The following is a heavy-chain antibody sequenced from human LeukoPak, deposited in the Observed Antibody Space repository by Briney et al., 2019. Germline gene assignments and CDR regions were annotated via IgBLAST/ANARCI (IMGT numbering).Heavy chain of an antibody. CDR3: ARRPVNAYSFDS. D-gene: IGHD3-16*01. Sequence: PGGSLRLSCAASGFTVSDNYLSWVRQAPGKGLQWASFINSGGYTSYADSVKGRFTISRDNSKNTLYLQLNNLRADDTAVYYCARRPVNAYSFDSWGQGTLVTVSS. CDR1: GFTVSDNY. V-gene: IGHV3-53*01. CDR2: INSGGYT. J-gene: IGHJ4*02.